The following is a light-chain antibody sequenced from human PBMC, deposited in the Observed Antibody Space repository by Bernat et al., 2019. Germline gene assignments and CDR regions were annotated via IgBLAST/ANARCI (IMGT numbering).Light chain of an antibody. CDR3: TTWDDSLSGPV. CDR2: RNN. Sequence: QSVLTQPPSASGTPGQRVTFSCSGSSSNIGSSYVFWYQQPPGTAPKLLIYRNNLRPSGVPDRFSGSKSGTSASLAISGLRSEDEADYYCTTWDDSLSGPVFGGGTKLTVL. J-gene: IGLJ2*01. V-gene: IGLV1-47*01. CDR1: SSNIGSSY.